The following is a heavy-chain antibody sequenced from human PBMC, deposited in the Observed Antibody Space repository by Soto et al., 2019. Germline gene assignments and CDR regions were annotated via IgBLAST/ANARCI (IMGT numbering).Heavy chain of an antibody. CDR2: ISSSSSYI. V-gene: IGHV3-21*01. D-gene: IGHD2-2*01. CDR3: ARDRSGNDCSSTSCYPPPLDY. J-gene: IGHJ4*02. Sequence: PGGSLRLSCAASGFTFSSYSMNWVRQAPGKGLEWVSSISSSSSYIYYADSVKGRFTISRDNAKNSLYLQMNSLRAEDTAVYYCARDRSGNDCSSTSCYPPPLDYWGQGTLVTVSS. CDR1: GFTFSSYS.